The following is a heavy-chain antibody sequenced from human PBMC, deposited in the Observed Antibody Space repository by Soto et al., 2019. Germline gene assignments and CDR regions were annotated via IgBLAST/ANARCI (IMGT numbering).Heavy chain of an antibody. D-gene: IGHD6-19*01. V-gene: IGHV3-21*01. Sequence: GGSLRLSCVASGFIFTSYSMVWVRLAPGKGLEWVASISSGSDSIFYADSVKGRFTVSRDNAKNSLFLQMNNLRAEDTAVYFCARDRSADRFVQYFQHWGQGTQVTV. CDR2: ISSGSDSI. CDR1: GFIFTSYS. CDR3: ARDRSADRFVQYFQH. J-gene: IGHJ1*01.